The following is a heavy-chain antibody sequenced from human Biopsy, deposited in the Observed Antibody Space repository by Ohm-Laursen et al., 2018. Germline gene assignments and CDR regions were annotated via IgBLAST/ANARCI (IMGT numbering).Heavy chain of an antibody. CDR3: ARPSGGVSTIGFDP. V-gene: IGHV1-2*05. Sequence: ASVKVSCKASGYDFLDFHIHWVRQVPGQGLEWIGHINPHTGVTKYAQKFLDRITMTGDTSISTAYMDLSRLTSADTGIYYCARPSGGVSTIGFDPWGQGTLVILSS. CDR1: GYDFLDFH. CDR2: INPHTGVT. D-gene: IGHD5/OR15-5a*01. J-gene: IGHJ5*02.